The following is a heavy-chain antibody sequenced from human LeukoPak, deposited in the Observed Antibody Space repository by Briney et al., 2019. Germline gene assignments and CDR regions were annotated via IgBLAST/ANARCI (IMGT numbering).Heavy chain of an antibody. CDR1: GGSFSGYY. CDR2: INHSGST. CDR3: ARDYYDSSGYYYGIHDY. Sequence: SETLYLTCAVYGGSFSGYYWSWIRQPPGKGLEWIGEINHSGSTNYNPSLKSRVTISVDTSKNQFSLKLSSVTAADTAVYYCARDYYDSSGYYYGIHDYWGQGTLVTVSS. V-gene: IGHV4-34*01. D-gene: IGHD3-22*01. J-gene: IGHJ4*02.